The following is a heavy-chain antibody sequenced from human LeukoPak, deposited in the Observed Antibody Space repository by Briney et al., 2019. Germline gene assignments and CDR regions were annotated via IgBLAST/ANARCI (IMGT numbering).Heavy chain of an antibody. CDR2: INHSGST. CDR1: GGSISSYY. Sequence: PSETLSLTCTVSGGSISSYYWSWIRQPPGKGLEWIGEINHSGSTNYNPSLKSRVTISVDTSKNQFSLKLSSVTAADTAVYYCARGVDTAMVTGFEYWGQGTLVTVSS. J-gene: IGHJ4*02. V-gene: IGHV4-34*01. D-gene: IGHD5-18*01. CDR3: ARGVDTAMVTGFEY.